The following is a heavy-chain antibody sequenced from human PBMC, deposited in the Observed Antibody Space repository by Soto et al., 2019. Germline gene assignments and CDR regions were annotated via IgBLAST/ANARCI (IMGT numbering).Heavy chain of an antibody. D-gene: IGHD3-16*01. CDR3: ARHKGGYYSGVDV. V-gene: IGHV4-59*04. CDR1: GGSMISYY. J-gene: IGHJ6*02. CDR2: IYYSGTT. Sequence: SETLSLTCTVSGGSMISYYWSWIRQPPGRGLEWIGNIYYSGTTYYNPSLKSRVTISVDTSKNQFSLKLSSVTAADTAVYYCARHKGGYYSGVDVWGQGTTVT.